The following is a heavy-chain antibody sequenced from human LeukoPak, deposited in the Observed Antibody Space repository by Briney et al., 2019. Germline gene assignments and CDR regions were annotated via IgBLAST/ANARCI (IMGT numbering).Heavy chain of an antibody. Sequence: PGGSLRLSCAASGFTFSSYWMHWVRHAPGKGLVWVSRINGDGSNTTYADSVKGRFTISRDNAKNTLYLQMNSLRAEDTAVYYCARAYVDTAMAGWGQGTLVTVSS. CDR1: GFTFSSYW. D-gene: IGHD5-18*01. CDR2: INGDGSNT. V-gene: IGHV3-74*03. J-gene: IGHJ4*02. CDR3: ARAYVDTAMAG.